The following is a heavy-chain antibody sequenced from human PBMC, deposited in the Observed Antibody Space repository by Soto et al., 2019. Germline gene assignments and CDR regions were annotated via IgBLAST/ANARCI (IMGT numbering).Heavy chain of an antibody. Sequence: ASETLSLTCTVSGGSISSYYWSWIRQPPGKGLEWIGYIYYSGSTNYNPSLKSRVTISVDTSKNQFSLKLSSVTAADTAVYYCARDGYDSSGYYRNWFDPWGKGTLVTVSS. J-gene: IGHJ5*02. V-gene: IGHV4-59*01. CDR3: ARDGYDSSGYYRNWFDP. CDR1: GGSISSYY. D-gene: IGHD3-22*01. CDR2: IYYSGST.